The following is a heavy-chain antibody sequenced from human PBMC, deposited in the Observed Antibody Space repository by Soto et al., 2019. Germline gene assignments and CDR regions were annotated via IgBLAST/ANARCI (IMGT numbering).Heavy chain of an antibody. J-gene: IGHJ2*01. CDR1: GFTFSDYY. V-gene: IGHV3-11*05. Sequence: QVQLVESGGGLVKPGGSLRLSCAASGFTFSDYYMSWIRQAPGKGLEWVSYISSSSSYTNYAYSVKGRFTISRDNXKDSLYRQMKGLRAEDTAVYYCAGAYSGSDWYFGLWGGGTLVTVSS. D-gene: IGHD6-13*01. CDR3: AGAYSGSDWYFGL. CDR2: ISSSSSYT.